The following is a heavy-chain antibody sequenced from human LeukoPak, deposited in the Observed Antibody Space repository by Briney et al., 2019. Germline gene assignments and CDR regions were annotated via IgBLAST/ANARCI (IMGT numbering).Heavy chain of an antibody. J-gene: IGHJ4*02. CDR3: ARAGGTMIANDY. V-gene: IGHV5-51*01. CDR2: TYPGDSDT. Sequence: GESLQISCKGSGSGFTSYWIGWVRPLPGKGLEWMGITYPGDSDTRYSPSFQGQVTISADKCISTVYLQWSSLKASDTAMYYCARAGGTMIANDYWGQGTLVTVSS. CDR1: GSGFTSYW. D-gene: IGHD3-22*01.